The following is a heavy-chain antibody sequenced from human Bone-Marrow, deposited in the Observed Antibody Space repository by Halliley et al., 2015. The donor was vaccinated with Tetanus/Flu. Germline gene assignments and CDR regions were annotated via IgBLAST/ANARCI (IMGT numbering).Heavy chain of an antibody. CDR1: GGTLSSYA. CDR3: ASIGYCRGTTCYPYFHYAMGV. D-gene: IGHD2-2*03. Sequence: QMQLVQSGAEVKKPGSSVKVSCKASGGTLSSYAISWVRQAPGQGLEWMGGIIPILGTTDYAQKFQDRLTVTADKSTDTAYMELTSLRSDDTAVYYCASIGYCRGTTCYPYFHYAMGVWGRGTTVTVSS. V-gene: IGHV1-69*06. CDR2: IIPILGTT. J-gene: IGHJ6*02.